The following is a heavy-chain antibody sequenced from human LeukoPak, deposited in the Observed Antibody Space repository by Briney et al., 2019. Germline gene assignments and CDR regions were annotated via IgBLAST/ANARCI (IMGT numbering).Heavy chain of an antibody. D-gene: IGHD5-18*01. CDR1: GLTFSSYA. Sequence: GGSLRLSCAASGLTFSSYAMSWVRQAPGKGLEWVSAISGSGGSTYYADSVKGRFTISRDNSKNTLYLQMNSLRAEDTAVYYCAKDIRYSYGPLRDAFDIWGQGTMVTVSS. V-gene: IGHV3-23*01. CDR3: AKDIRYSYGPLRDAFDI. CDR2: ISGSGGST. J-gene: IGHJ3*02.